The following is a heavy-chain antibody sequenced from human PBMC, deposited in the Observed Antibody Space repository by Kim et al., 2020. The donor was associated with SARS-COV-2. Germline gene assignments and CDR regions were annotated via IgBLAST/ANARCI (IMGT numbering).Heavy chain of an antibody. CDR3: ARGRGYSGYEAGGYFDY. Sequence: GGSLRLSCAASGFTFSSYDMHWVRQATGKGLEWVSAIGTAGDTYYPGSVKGRFTISRENAKNSLYLQMNSLRAGDTAVYYCARGRGYSGYEAGGYFDYWGQGTLVTVSS. V-gene: IGHV3-13*04. CDR2: IGTAGDT. D-gene: IGHD5-12*01. J-gene: IGHJ4*02. CDR1: GFTFSSYD.